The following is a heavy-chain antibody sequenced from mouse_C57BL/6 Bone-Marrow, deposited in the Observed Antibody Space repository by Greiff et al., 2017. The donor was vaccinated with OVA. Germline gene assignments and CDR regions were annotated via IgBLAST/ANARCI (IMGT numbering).Heavy chain of an antibody. CDR2: IYPGGGYT. V-gene: IGHV1-63*01. CDR1: GYTFTNYW. D-gene: IGHD2-3*01. Sequence: QVHVKQSGAELVRPGTSVKMSCKASGYTFTNYWIGWAKQRPGHGLEWIGDIYPGGGYTNYNEKFKGKATLTADKSSSTAYMQFSSLTSEDSAIYYCARKDGYSYYFDYWGQGTTLTVSS. J-gene: IGHJ2*01. CDR3: ARKDGYSYYFDY.